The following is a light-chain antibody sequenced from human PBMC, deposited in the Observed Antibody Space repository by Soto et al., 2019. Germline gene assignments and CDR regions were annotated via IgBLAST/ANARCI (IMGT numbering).Light chain of an antibody. V-gene: IGLV1-51*01. Sequence: QSVLTQPPSVSAAPGQKVTISCSGSSSNIGNNYVSWYQQLPGTAPKLLIYDNYKRPSGIPDRFSGSKSGTSATLGITGLQTGDEADYYCATWDSSLTSVLFGGGTQLTVL. J-gene: IGLJ2*01. CDR1: SSNIGNNY. CDR2: DNY. CDR3: ATWDSSLTSVL.